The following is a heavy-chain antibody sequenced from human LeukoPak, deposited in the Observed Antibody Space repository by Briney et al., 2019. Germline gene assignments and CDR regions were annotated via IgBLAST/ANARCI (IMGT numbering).Heavy chain of an antibody. CDR1: GFTFSGSA. D-gene: IGHD4-11*01. V-gene: IGHV3-73*01. Sequence: PGGSLRLSCAASGFTFSGSAMHWVRQASGKGLEWVGRIRGKANSYATAYAASVKGRFTISRDDSKNTAYLQMNSLKTEDTAVYYCTRPDSNYFFDYWGQGTLVTVSS. J-gene: IGHJ4*02. CDR2: IRGKANSYAT. CDR3: TRPDSNYFFDY.